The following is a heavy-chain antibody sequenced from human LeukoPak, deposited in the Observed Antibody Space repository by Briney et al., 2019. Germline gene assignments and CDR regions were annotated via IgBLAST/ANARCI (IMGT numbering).Heavy chain of an antibody. CDR3: AKDRVIAVAGLGY. CDR2: ISSSSSYI. D-gene: IGHD6-19*01. V-gene: IGHV3-21*01. CDR1: GFTFSSYS. Sequence: PGGSLRLSCAASGFTFSSYSMNWVRQAPGKGLEWVSSISSSSSYIYYADSVKGRFTISRDNSKNTLYLRMNSLRAEDTAVYYCAKDRVIAVAGLGYWGQGTLVTVSS. J-gene: IGHJ4*02.